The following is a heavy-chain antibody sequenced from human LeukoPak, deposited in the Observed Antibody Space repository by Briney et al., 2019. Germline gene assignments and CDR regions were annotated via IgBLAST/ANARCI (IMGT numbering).Heavy chain of an antibody. CDR2: TYSGGGT. Sequence: PGGSLRLSCAASGFTFSSYAMSWVRQAPGKGLEWVSLTYSGGGTYYADSVKGRFTISRDNSKNTLYLQMNSLRAEDTAVYYCARGITGTNNWFDPWGQGTLVTVSS. J-gene: IGHJ5*02. CDR1: GFTFSSYA. V-gene: IGHV3-66*02. CDR3: ARGITGTNNWFDP. D-gene: IGHD1/OR15-1a*01.